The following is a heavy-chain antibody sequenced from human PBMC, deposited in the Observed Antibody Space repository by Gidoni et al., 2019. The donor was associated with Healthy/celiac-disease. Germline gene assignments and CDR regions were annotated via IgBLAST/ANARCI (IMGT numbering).Heavy chain of an antibody. CDR3: ARVDRDYVVLDY. D-gene: IGHD4-17*01. CDR2: IYYSGST. CDR1: GGAISSGGYY. J-gene: IGHJ4*02. Sequence: QVQLQESGPGLVKPSQTLSLPCTVSGGAISSGGYYWSWIRQHPGKGLEWIGYIYYSGSTYYNPSLKSRVTISVDTSKNQFSLKLSSVTAADTAVYYCARVDRDYVVLDYWGQGTLVTVAS. V-gene: IGHV4-31*03.